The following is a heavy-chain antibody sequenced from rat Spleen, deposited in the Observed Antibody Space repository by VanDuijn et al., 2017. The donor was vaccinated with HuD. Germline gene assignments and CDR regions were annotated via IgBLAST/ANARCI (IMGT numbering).Heavy chain of an antibody. D-gene: IGHD1-11*01. CDR1: GFTFSNYD. CDR3: ARGYGGYSEGPVDY. J-gene: IGHJ2*01. Sequence: EVQLVESGGGLVQPGRSLKLSCAASGFTFSNYDMAWVRQAPTKGLEWVASISTGGGNTYYRDSVKGRFTISRDNAKSTLYLQMDSLRSEDTATYYCARGYGGYSEGPVDYWGQGVMVTVSS. CDR2: ISTGGGNT. V-gene: IGHV5-25*01.